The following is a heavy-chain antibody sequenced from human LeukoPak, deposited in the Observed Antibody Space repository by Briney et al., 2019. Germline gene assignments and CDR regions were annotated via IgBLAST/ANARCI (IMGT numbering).Heavy chain of an antibody. CDR2: INHSGST. CDR3: ARDVVGVVFNWFDP. Sequence: SETLSLTCAVYVESFSGYYWSWIRQPPGKGLEWIGEINHSGSTNYNPSLKSRVTISVDTSKNQFSLKLRSVRAADTAVYYCARDVVGVVFNWFDPWGQGTLVTVSS. V-gene: IGHV4-34*01. D-gene: IGHD3-3*01. CDR1: VESFSGYY. J-gene: IGHJ5*02.